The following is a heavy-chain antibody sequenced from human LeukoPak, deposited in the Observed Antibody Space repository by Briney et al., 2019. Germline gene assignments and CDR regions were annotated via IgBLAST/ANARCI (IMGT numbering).Heavy chain of an antibody. J-gene: IGHJ4*02. D-gene: IGHD2-21*02. Sequence: GGSLRLSCAASGFTSSSYKMNWVRQAPGKGLEWVSSISSSGDYIYYADSVRGRFTISRVNAKNSLYLQMNSLRAEDTAMYYCARATLAYCAGDCVSRWGQGTLVTVSS. CDR2: ISSSGDYI. CDR3: ARATLAYCAGDCVSR. V-gene: IGHV3-21*01. CDR1: GFTSSSYK.